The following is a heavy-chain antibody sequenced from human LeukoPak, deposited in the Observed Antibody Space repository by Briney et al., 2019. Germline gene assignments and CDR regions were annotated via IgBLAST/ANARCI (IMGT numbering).Heavy chain of an antibody. CDR3: ARARYVNSFYAFDI. CDR2: LSKSGNT. V-gene: IGHV4-59*01. CDR1: GGSISSYY. D-gene: IGHD3-9*01. Sequence: SETPSLTCTVSGGSISSYYWSWIRLPPGKGLEWIGYLSKSGNTNYSPSLKSRVTIFGDTSKNQFFLKLSSVTAADTAVYYCARARYVNSFYAFDIWGQGTLVTVSS. J-gene: IGHJ3*02.